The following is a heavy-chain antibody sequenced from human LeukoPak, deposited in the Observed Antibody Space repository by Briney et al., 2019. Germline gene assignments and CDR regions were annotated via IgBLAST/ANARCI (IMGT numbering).Heavy chain of an antibody. V-gene: IGHV3-33*01. Sequence: GRSLRLSRVTSGFSMCSYGMHWLRQAPGKGLEWVTGVWFDGRQTYYADSVKGRFILSRDNPKNTLYLQMNSLRTEDTAIYYCARDLTFFALSPGGQGTLVTVSS. CDR1: GFSMCSYG. CDR3: ARDLTFFALSP. CDR2: VWFDGRQT. D-gene: IGHD3-3*02. J-gene: IGHJ4*02.